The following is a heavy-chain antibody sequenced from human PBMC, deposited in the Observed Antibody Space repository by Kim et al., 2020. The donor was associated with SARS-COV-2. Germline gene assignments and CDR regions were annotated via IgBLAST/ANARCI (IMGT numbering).Heavy chain of an antibody. D-gene: IGHD7-27*01. CDR3: TTELIPGAS. CDR2: GTT. Sequence: GTTDYAAPVKGRFTISRDDSKNTLYLQMNSLKTEDTAVYYCTTELIPGASWGQGTLVTVSS. V-gene: IGHV3-15*01. J-gene: IGHJ5*02.